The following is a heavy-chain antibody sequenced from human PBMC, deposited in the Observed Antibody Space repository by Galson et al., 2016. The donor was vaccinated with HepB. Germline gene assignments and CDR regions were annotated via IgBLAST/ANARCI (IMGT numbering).Heavy chain of an antibody. CDR1: GYTFTSYN. Sequence: SVKVSCKASGYTFTSYNAHWVRQAPGQGLEWMGWINAANGDTEYSQKLQGRGTITWDTSANTAYMELSSLRSEDTAVYYCARGHIVATVDYYYYGRDVWGQGTLVTVSS. D-gene: IGHD5-12*01. V-gene: IGHV1-3*01. CDR3: ARGHIVATVDYYYYGRDV. J-gene: IGHJ6*02. CDR2: INAANGDT.